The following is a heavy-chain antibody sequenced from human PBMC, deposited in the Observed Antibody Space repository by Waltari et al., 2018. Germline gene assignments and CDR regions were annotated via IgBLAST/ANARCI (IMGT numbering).Heavy chain of an antibody. D-gene: IGHD6-19*01. Sequence: AAGFTFKSYGMHWVRQAPGKGLAWVAFIQYDGSDKYYADSVKVRFTVSRDNSKNALFLQMNSLRPEDTALYYCAKDLLALGGWYPPDFDYWGQGTLVTVSS. CDR2: IQYDGSDK. CDR1: GFTFKSYG. V-gene: IGHV3-30*02. J-gene: IGHJ4*02. CDR3: AKDLLALGGWYPPDFDY.